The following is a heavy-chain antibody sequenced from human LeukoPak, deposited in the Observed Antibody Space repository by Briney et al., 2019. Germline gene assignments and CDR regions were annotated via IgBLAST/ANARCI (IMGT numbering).Heavy chain of an antibody. J-gene: IGHJ2*01. CDR3: ATGDGYNWSYWYFDL. CDR2: IYYSGGT. D-gene: IGHD5-24*01. Sequence: SETLSLTCTVSGGSISSYYWGWIRQPPGKGLEWIGSIYYSGGTYYNPSLKSRVTISVDTSKNQVSLKLSCVTAADTAVYYCATGDGYNWSYWYFDLWGRGTLVTVSS. V-gene: IGHV4-39*01. CDR1: GGSISSYY.